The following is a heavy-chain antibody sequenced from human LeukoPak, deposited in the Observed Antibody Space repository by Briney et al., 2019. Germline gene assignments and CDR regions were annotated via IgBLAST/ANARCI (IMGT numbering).Heavy chain of an antibody. CDR2: FSGSGGST. D-gene: IGHD2-21*01. J-gene: IGHJ4*02. CDR1: GFTFSSYA. V-gene: IGHV3-23*01. CDR3: AKADGIRVFPY. Sequence: QPGGSLRLSCTASGFTFSSYAMNWVRQAPGKGLEWVSGFSGSGGSTHYADSVKGRFTISRDNSKNTLYMQMNSLRAEDTAVYYCAKADGIRVFPYWGQGTQVTVSS.